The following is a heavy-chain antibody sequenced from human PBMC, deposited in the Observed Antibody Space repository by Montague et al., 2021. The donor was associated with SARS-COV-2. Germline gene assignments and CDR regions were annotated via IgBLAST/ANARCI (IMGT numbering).Heavy chain of an antibody. V-gene: IGHV3-30*04. CDR2: ISYDGNDK. CDR1: GFTFSSFA. J-gene: IGHJ4*02. D-gene: IGHD3-10*01. Sequence: SLRLSCAASGFTFSSFAMHWVRQAPGKGLEWVALISYDGNDKYYADSVKGRFTISRDNSKNTLYLQMNSLGAEDTAVYYCAREVSIIGRGRRRFDYWGQGTSVTVSS. CDR3: AREVSIIGRGRRRFDY.